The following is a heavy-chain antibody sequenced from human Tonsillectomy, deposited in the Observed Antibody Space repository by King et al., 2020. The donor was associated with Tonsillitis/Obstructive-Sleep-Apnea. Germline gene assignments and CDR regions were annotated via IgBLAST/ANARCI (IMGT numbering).Heavy chain of an antibody. V-gene: IGHV1-2*02. D-gene: IGHD5-12*01. CDR1: GYTFTDYY. CDR3: LSGADCDY. CDR2: INPNSGDT. J-gene: IGHJ4*02. Sequence: VQLVEAGAEVKKSGASLKVSCKASGYTFTDYYIHWVRQAPGQGLEWMGWINPNSGDTTYAQNFQGRVTLTRDTSISTSYMDLSRLRFDDTAVYYCLSGADCDYWGQGTLVTASS.